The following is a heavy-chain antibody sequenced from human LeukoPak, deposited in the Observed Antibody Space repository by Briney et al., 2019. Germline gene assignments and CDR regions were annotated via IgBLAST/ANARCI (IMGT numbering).Heavy chain of an antibody. CDR3: ASPPHRSGGNDY. CDR1: GGSISSSSYY. D-gene: IGHD1-14*01. CDR2: IYYSGST. V-gene: IGHV4-39*07. Sequence: PSETLSLTCTVSGGSISSSSYYWGWIRQPPGKGLEWIGSIYYSGSTNYNPSLKSRVTISVDTSKNQFSLKLSSVTAADTAVYYCASPPHRSGGNDYWGQGTLVTVSS. J-gene: IGHJ4*02.